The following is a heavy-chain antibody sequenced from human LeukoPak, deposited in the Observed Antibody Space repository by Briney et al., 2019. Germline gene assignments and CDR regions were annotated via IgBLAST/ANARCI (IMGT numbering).Heavy chain of an antibody. CDR3: VKGGEYSSSASDI. Sequence: PGGSLRLSCSASGFTFSSYAMHWVRQAPGKGLEHVSVIGSNGYNTYYADSVKGRFTISRDNSKNTLYLQMSSLRVEDTAVYCCVKGGEYSSSASDIWGQGTMVTVSS. V-gene: IGHV3-64D*09. D-gene: IGHD6-13*01. CDR1: GFTFSSYA. CDR2: IGSNGYNT. J-gene: IGHJ3*02.